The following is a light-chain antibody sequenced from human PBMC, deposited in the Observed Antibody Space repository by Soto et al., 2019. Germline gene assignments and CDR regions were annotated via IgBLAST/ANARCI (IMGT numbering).Light chain of an antibody. Sequence: DIQLTQSPSLLSASVGDRVTLTCRAIHDINSYLVWYQQKPGKAPNLLIYAASTLQSGVPSRFSGGGSGTEFTLTISSLQPEDSATYYCQQLNAFPWTFGQGTKVEIK. J-gene: IGKJ1*01. CDR3: QQLNAFPWT. CDR1: HDINSY. V-gene: IGKV1-9*01. CDR2: AAS.